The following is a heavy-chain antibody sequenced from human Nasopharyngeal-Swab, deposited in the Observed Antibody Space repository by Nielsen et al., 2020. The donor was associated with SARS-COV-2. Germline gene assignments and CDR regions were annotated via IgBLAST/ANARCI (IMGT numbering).Heavy chain of an antibody. V-gene: IGHV4-59*13. CDR3: ARDSVHYGDYQPYYGMDV. CDR2: IYYSGST. CDR1: GGSISSYY. D-gene: IGHD4-17*01. Sequence: SKTLSLTCTVSGGSISSYYWSWIRQPPGKGLEWIGYIYYSGSTNYNPSLKSRVTISVDTSKNQFSLKLSSVTAADTAVYYCARDSVHYGDYQPYYGMDVWGQGTTVTVSS. J-gene: IGHJ6*02.